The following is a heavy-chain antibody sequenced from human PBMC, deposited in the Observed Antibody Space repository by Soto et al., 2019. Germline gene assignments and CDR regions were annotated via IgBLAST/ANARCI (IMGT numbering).Heavy chain of an antibody. Sequence: PXESLKVSCKCSGDSFPSQSIGWVRQPPGKGLEWMGSIYPADSDTRYSPSFQGQVIISADKSIRTAYLEWSSLKASDSAMYYCVRLPHSPTSSYDHSYGMDVCGQGTTVTVSS. CDR1: GDSFPSQS. J-gene: IGHJ6*02. D-gene: IGHD6-13*01. CDR3: VRLPHSPTSSYDHSYGMDV. V-gene: IGHV5-51*01. CDR2: IYPADSDT.